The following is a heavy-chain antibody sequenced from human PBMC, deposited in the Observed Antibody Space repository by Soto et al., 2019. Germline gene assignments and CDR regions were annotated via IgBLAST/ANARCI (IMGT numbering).Heavy chain of an antibody. V-gene: IGHV4-59*08. J-gene: IGHJ4*02. CDR2: IYYSGST. CDR1: GGSISSDN. Sequence: QVQLQESGPGLVKPSETLSLTCTVSGGSISSDNWSWIRQPPGKGLEWIGYIYYSGSTNYNPSLKSRVTISVDTSKNQLSLKLSSVTAADTAVYYCARRYGYYFDYWGQGTLVTVSS. CDR3: ARRYGYYFDY. D-gene: IGHD4-17*01.